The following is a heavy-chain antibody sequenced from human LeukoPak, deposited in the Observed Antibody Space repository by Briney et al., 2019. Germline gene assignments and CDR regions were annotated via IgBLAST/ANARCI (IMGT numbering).Heavy chain of an antibody. CDR3: AGGGFSGFDH. D-gene: IGHD4-23*01. Sequence: GGSLRLSCAASGFTFRSYWMHWVRLVPGKGLAWVSRVNSDGTSTTYADSVKGRFTVSRDNAQNTLYLQMDSLRVDDTAVYYCAGGGFSGFDHWGQGILVTVSS. CDR1: GFTFRSYW. CDR2: VNSDGTST. V-gene: IGHV3-74*03. J-gene: IGHJ4*02.